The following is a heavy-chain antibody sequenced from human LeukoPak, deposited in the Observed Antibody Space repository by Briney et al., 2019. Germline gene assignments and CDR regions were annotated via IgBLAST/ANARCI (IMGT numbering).Heavy chain of an antibody. V-gene: IGHV3-9*01. J-gene: IGHJ6*03. Sequence: GGSLRLSCAASGFTFDEYAMHWVRQAPGKGLEWVSGISWNSDTIGYADSVEGRFTISRDNAKNSLYLQMNSLRAEDTALYYCAKVGGLGSYYTSYMDVWGKGTTVTISS. D-gene: IGHD3-10*01. CDR2: ISWNSDTI. CDR3: AKVGGLGSYYTSYMDV. CDR1: GFTFDEYA.